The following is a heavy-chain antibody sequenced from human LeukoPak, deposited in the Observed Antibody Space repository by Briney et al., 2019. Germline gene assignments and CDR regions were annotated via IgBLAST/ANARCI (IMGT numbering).Heavy chain of an antibody. J-gene: IGHJ5*02. Sequence: PGRSLRLSCAASGFTFSSYGMHWVRQAPGKGLEWVAVIWYDGSNKYYADSVKGRLTISRDNSKNTLYLQMNSLRAEDTAVYYCARPYGSGSYYNWFDPWGQGTLVTVSS. D-gene: IGHD3-10*01. CDR1: GFTFSSYG. V-gene: IGHV3-33*01. CDR2: IWYDGSNK. CDR3: ARPYGSGSYYNWFDP.